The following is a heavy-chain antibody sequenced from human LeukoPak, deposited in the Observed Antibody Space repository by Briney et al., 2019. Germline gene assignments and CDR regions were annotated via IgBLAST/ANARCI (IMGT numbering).Heavy chain of an antibody. J-gene: IGHJ5*02. Sequence: SGPTLVNPTQTLTLTCTFSGFSLTTSAEAVGWFRQPPGEALEWLAHIYWDDDARYSPSLKTRLTITKDTSRKQVVLTMTNMDPVDTATYYCAHRQQGIAVAGPSPYNWFDPWGQGTLVTVSS. CDR1: GFSLTTSAEA. V-gene: IGHV2-5*02. CDR3: AHRQQGIAVAGPSPYNWFDP. D-gene: IGHD6-19*01. CDR2: IYWDDDA.